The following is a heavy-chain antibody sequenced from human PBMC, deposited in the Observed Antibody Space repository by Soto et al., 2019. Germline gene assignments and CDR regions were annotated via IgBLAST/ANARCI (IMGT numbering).Heavy chain of an antibody. V-gene: IGHV3-30*03. Sequence: PGGSLRLSCAASAFTFRSYGMHWVRQAPGKGLEWVSFISYDGRNKYYADSVKGRFTISRDNSQNMLFLQMNSLRAEDTAVYFCARDPKNYDFWSTQDWFFDYWGQGTLVTVSS. CDR1: AFTFRSYG. D-gene: IGHD3-3*01. CDR2: ISYDGRNK. CDR3: ARDPKNYDFWSTQDWFFDY. J-gene: IGHJ4*02.